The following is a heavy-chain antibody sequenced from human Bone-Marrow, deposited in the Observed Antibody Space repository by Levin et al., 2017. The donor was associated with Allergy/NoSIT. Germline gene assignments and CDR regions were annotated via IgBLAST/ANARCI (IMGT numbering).Heavy chain of an antibody. J-gene: IGHJ4*02. CDR2: IYSGGRT. CDR1: GFAVSSNF. D-gene: IGHD1-14*01. V-gene: IGHV3-53*01. CDR3: ARGAHNLNYFFDS. Sequence: PGGSLRLSCTASGFAVSSNFMTWVRQAPGKGLECVAVIYSGGRTHYADSVKGRFTLSRDNSKNALYLQMNSLRAGDTALYYCARGAHNLNYFFDSWGQGTLVTVSS.